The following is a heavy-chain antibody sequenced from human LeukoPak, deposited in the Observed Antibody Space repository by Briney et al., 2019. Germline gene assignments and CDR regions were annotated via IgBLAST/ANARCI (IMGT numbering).Heavy chain of an antibody. D-gene: IGHD2-2*02. CDR2: INHSGST. Sequence: SETLSLTCTVYGGSFSGYYWSWIRQPPGKGLEWIGEINHSGSTNYNPSLKSRVTISVDTSKNQFSLKLSSVTAADTAVYYCAREPVPAAIVGLQRGYFDYWGQGTLVTVSS. CDR3: AREPVPAAIVGLQRGYFDY. J-gene: IGHJ4*02. CDR1: GGSFSGYY. V-gene: IGHV4-34*01.